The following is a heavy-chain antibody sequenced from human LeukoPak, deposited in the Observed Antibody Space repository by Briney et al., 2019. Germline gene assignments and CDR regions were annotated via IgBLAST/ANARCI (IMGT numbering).Heavy chain of an antibody. V-gene: IGHV1-2*02. D-gene: IGHD4-11*01. J-gene: IGHJ6*03. CDR2: INPNTAGT. CDR3: ATSAGDYRAGHYYYMGV. Sequence: ASVRVSCKASGYTFTGYYFHWVRQAPGQGLEWMGWINPNTAGTNYAQKFLGGVTLTWDTSISTAYMELTRLTSDDTAVYYCATSAGDYRAGHYYYMGVWGKGTSVTVSS. CDR1: GYTFTGYY.